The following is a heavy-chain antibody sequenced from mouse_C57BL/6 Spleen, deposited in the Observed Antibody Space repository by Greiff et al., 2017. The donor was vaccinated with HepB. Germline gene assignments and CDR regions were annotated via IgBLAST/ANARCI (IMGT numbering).Heavy chain of an antibody. CDR1: GYTFTSYW. CDR3: ARRGYYSNYEGYFDY. J-gene: IGHJ2*01. CDR2: IDPSDSYT. D-gene: IGHD2-5*01. V-gene: IGHV1-69*01. Sequence: QVQLQQPGAELVMPGASVKLSCKASGYTFTSYWMHWVKQRPGQGLEWIGEIDPSDSYTNYNQKFKGKSTLTVDKSSSTAYMQLSSLTSEDSAVYYCARRGYYSNYEGYFDYWGQGTTLTVSS.